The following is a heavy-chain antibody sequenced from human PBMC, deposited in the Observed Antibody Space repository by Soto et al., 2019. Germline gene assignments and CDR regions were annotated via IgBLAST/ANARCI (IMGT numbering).Heavy chain of an antibody. CDR3: AKDYYDSSGYYPLMNYFDY. D-gene: IGHD3-22*01. J-gene: IGHJ4*02. CDR2: ISGSGGST. Sequence: GGSLRLSCAASGFTFSSYAMSWVRQAPGKGLEWVSAISGSGGSTYYADSVKGRFTISRDNSKNTLYLQMNSLRAEDTAVYYCAKDYYDSSGYYPLMNYFDYWGQGTLVTVSS. CDR1: GFTFSSYA. V-gene: IGHV3-23*01.